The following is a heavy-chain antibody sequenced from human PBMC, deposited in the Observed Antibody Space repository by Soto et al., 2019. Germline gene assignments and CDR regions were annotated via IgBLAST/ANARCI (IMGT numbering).Heavy chain of an antibody. CDR2: ISSSSSYI. V-gene: IGHV3-21*01. CDR3: ARAWEDCSSTSCYYYYYMDV. CDR1: GFTFSSYS. D-gene: IGHD2-2*01. J-gene: IGHJ6*03. Sequence: GGSLRLSCAASGFTFSSYSMNWVRQAPGKGLEWVSSISSSSSYIYYADSVKGRFTISRDNAKNSLYLQMNSLRAEDTAVYYCARAWEDCSSTSCYYYYYMDVWGKGTTVTVSS.